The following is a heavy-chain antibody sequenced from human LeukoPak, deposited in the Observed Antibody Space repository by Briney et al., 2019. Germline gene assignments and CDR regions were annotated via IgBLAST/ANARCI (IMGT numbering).Heavy chain of an antibody. V-gene: IGHV4-34*01. D-gene: IGHD6-13*01. Sequence: SETLSLTCAVYGGSFSGYDWSWIRQPPGKGLEWIGEINHSGSTNYNPSLKSRVTISVDTSKNQFSLKLSSVTAADTAVYYCARGLIAAASAGWFDPWGQGTLVTVSS. CDR1: GGSFSGYD. CDR3: ARGLIAAASAGWFDP. CDR2: INHSGST. J-gene: IGHJ5*02.